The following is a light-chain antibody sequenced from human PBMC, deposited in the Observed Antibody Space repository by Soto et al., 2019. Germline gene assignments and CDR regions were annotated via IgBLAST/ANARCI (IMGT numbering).Light chain of an antibody. CDR1: RTIDNY. CDR3: QQSYNTPIT. V-gene: IGKV1-39*01. CDR2: ATS. J-gene: IGKJ5*01. Sequence: DIQMTQSPSSLSASLGDRVTITCRASRTIDNYLNWYQQKPGRAPELLVYATSSLQSGVPSRFTGGGSGTHVTLTISGLQPEDFATYFCQQSYNTPITFGQGTRLEIK.